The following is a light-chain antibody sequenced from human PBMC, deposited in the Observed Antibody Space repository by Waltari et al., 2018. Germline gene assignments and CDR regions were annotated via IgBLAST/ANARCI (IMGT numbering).Light chain of an antibody. CDR3: QTGGFGIWV. CDR1: SGHSNYA. V-gene: IGLV4-69*01. Sequence: QLMLTQSPSASASLGASVKLTCTLSSGHSNYAIAWHQQQPEKGPRYLMKVNRDGSHIKGDGIPDRFSGSSSGAERYLTLSSLQSEDEADYYCQTGGFGIWVFGGGTKLTVL. CDR2: VNRDGSH. J-gene: IGLJ3*02.